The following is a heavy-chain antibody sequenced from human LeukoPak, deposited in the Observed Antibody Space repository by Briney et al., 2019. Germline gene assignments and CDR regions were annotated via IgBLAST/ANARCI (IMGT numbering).Heavy chain of an antibody. D-gene: IGHD2-15*01. Sequence: PSETLSLTCTVSGGSISSYYWSWIRQPPGKGLEWIGYIYYSGSTNYNPYLKSRVTISVDTSKNQFSLKLSSVTAADTAVYYCARAYCSGGSCYRAFDYWGQGTLVTVSS. J-gene: IGHJ4*02. CDR3: ARAYCSGGSCYRAFDY. CDR2: IYYSGST. V-gene: IGHV4-59*01. CDR1: GGSISSYY.